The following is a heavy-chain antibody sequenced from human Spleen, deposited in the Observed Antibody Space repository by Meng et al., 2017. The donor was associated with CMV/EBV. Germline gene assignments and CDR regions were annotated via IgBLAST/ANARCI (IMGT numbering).Heavy chain of an antibody. V-gene: IGHV5-51*01. CDR3: ARRGMMTTRGYWFDP. Sequence: VESLKIYCKGSGYSFTSYWIGWVRQMPGKGLEWMGIIYPGDADTRYSPSFQGQVTITADKSIRTAYLQSSSLKASDTAMYYCARRGMMTTRGYWFDPWGQGTLVTVSS. CDR1: GYSFTSYW. J-gene: IGHJ5*02. CDR2: IYPGDADT. D-gene: IGHD4-17*01.